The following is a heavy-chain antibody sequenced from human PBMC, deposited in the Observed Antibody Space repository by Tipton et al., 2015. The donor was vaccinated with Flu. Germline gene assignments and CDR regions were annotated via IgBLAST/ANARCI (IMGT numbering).Heavy chain of an antibody. D-gene: IGHD3-22*01. CDR2: IYTSGST. V-gene: IGHV4-61*02. Sequence: GLVKPSEPLSLTCTVSGGSISSGSYYWSWIRQPAGKGLEWIGRIYTSGSTNYNPSLKSRVTISVDTSKNQFSLKLSSVTAADTAVYYCARVENYYDSSGYSDDYWGQGTLVTVSS. CDR1: GGSISSGSYY. CDR3: ARVENYYDSSGYSDDY. J-gene: IGHJ4*02.